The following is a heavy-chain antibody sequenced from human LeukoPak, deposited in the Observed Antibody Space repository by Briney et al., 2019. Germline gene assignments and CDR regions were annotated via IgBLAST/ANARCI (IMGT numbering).Heavy chain of an antibody. CDR3: ARLTAYFDL. V-gene: IGHV4-39*01. CDR2: IYYSGST. J-gene: IGHJ2*01. CDR1: GGSICSSSYY. Sequence: SETLSLTCTVSGGSICSSSYYWGWIRQPPGKGLEWIGNIYYSGSTYYNPSLKSRVTISVDTSKSEFSLKVTSVTAADTDVYYCARLTAYFDLWGRGTLVTVSS.